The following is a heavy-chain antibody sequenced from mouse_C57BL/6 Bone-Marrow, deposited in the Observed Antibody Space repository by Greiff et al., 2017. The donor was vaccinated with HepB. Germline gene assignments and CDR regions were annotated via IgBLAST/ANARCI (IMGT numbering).Heavy chain of an antibody. J-gene: IGHJ2*01. D-gene: IGHD1-1*01. CDR2: IYPGSGST. Sequence: VQLQQPGAELVKPGASVKMSCKASGYTFTSYWITWVKQRPGQGLEWIGDIYPGSGSTNYNEKFKSKATLTVDTSSITAYMQLSSLTSEDSAVYSWAICYGSSMYYFDYWGQGTTLTVSS. V-gene: IGHV1-55*01. CDR1: GYTFTSYW. CDR3: AICYGSSMYYFDY.